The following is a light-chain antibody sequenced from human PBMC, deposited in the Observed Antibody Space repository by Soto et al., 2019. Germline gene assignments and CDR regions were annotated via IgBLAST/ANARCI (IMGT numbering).Light chain of an antibody. V-gene: IGKV3-11*01. Sequence: VLPQSPATRPAFPAHRLTLSCRASQAVNTRLAWYQHKPGQAPRLLIYLTSNRAAGVPSRFSAWGSETDFTLTISDVQPEDFAVYYCHQRQSWPRTFCQGTKVDIK. J-gene: IGKJ1*01. CDR3: HQRQSWPRT. CDR1: QAVNTR. CDR2: LTS.